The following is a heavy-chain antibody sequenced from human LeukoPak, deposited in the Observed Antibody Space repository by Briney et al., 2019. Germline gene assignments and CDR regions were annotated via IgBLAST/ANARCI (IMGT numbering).Heavy chain of an antibody. Sequence: GGSLRLSCAASGFTFSVFEMNWVRQAPGKGLEWVSYISSTGSWTYYADSVKGRFTISRDNAKNSLYLQMNSLRAEDTAVYYCARNSRYSFDIWGPGTMVTVSS. D-gene: IGHD2/OR15-2a*01. CDR3: ARNSRYSFDI. CDR1: GFTFSVFE. V-gene: IGHV3-48*03. J-gene: IGHJ3*02. CDR2: ISSTGSWT.